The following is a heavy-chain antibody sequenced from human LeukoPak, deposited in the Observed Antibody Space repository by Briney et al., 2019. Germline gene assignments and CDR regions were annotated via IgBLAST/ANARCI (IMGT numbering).Heavy chain of an antibody. CDR2: IYYSGST. CDR1: GGSISSYY. V-gene: IGHV4-59*01. Sequence: RTSETLSLTCTVSGGSISSYYWSWIRQPPGKGLEWTGYIYYSGSTNYNPSLKSRVTISVDTSKNQFSLKLSSVTAADTAVYYCARNPHGVTTAYYYYYMDVWGKGTTVTISS. CDR3: ARNPHGVTTAYYYYYMDV. D-gene: IGHD4-11*01. J-gene: IGHJ6*03.